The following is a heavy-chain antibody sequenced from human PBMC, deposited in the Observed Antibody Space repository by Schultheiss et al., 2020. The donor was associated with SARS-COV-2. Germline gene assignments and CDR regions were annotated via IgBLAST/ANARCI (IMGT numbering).Heavy chain of an antibody. D-gene: IGHD2-2*01. Sequence: GGSLRLSCAASGFTFSSYAMHWVRQAPGKGLEWVAVISYDGSNKYYADSVKGRFTISRDNSKNTLYLQMNSLRAEDTAVYYCARGEDCSSTSCYDRGDYGMDVWGQGTTVTVSS. V-gene: IGHV3-30*01. CDR1: GFTFSSYA. J-gene: IGHJ6*02. CDR2: ISYDGSNK. CDR3: ARGEDCSSTSCYDRGDYGMDV.